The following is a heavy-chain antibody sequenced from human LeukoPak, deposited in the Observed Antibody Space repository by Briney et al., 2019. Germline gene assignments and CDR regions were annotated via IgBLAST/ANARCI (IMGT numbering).Heavy chain of an antibody. D-gene: IGHD1-7*01. CDR3: ARVGYNWNYLGLDWFDP. CDR1: GFTFSSYD. J-gene: IGHJ5*02. V-gene: IGHV3-74*01. CDR2: INSDGSNT. Sequence: QPGGSLRLSCAASGFTFSSYDRSWVRQAPGKGLVWVSRINSDGSNTIYADSVKGRFTISRDNAKNTLYLQMNSLRAEDTAVYYCARVGYNWNYLGLDWFDPWGQGTLVTVSS.